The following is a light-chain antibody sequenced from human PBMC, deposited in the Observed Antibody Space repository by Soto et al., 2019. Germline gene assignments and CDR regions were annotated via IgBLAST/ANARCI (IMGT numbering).Light chain of an antibody. CDR1: QSVSSTY. V-gene: IGKV3-20*01. J-gene: IGKJ1*01. CDR3: QQYGSSPET. Sequence: EIVLTQSPGTLSLSPGDRATLTCRASQSVSSTYLAWYQQRPGQAPGLLLYGASNRASGIPDRFSGSGSGTDFTLTISRLEPEDFAVYYCQQYGSSPETFGQGTKVDI. CDR2: GAS.